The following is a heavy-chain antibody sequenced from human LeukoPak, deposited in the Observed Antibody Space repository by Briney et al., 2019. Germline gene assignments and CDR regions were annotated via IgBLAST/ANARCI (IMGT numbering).Heavy chain of an antibody. V-gene: IGHV3-30*02. Sequence: GGSLRLSCAASGFTFSSYGMHWVRQAPGKGLEWVAFIRYDGSNKYYADSVKGRFTISRDNSKNTLYLQMNSLRAEDTAVYYCAKGSGPYDFWSGYMDYFDYWGQGTLVTVSS. CDR1: GFTFSSYG. J-gene: IGHJ4*02. CDR2: IRYDGSNK. D-gene: IGHD3-3*01. CDR3: AKGSGPYDFWSGYMDYFDY.